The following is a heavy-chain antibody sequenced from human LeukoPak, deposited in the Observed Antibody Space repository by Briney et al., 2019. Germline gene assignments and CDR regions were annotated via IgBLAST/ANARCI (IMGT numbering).Heavy chain of an antibody. CDR2: IRYDGSDK. CDR3: AKDRGYQLQHFDY. D-gene: IGHD2-2*01. Sequence: PGGSLRLSCAASGLTITNYGMHWVRQAPGKGLEWVAFIRYDGSDKYYADSVKGRFTISSDNSKNKVYMQMSSLSPDDTAVYYCAKDRGYQLQHFDYWGQGTLVTVSS. J-gene: IGHJ4*02. V-gene: IGHV3-30*02. CDR1: GLTITNYG.